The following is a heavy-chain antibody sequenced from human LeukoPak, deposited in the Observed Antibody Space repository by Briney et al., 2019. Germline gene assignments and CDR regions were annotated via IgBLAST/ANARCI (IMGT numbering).Heavy chain of an antibody. CDR1: GYTFTNFG. D-gene: IGHD3-22*01. CDR3: ARGPQLYYYDSSGYYRATDFYDN. V-gene: IGHV1-18*01. CDR2: ISGGNGNT. Sequence: ASVKVSCKTSGYTFTNFGIGWVRQAPGQGLEWMGWISGGNGNTDYPQTLQDRFTMTTDTSTNTAYMELRNLRSDDTAVYYCARGPQLYYYDSSGYYRATDFYDNWGQGTLVTVSS. J-gene: IGHJ4*02.